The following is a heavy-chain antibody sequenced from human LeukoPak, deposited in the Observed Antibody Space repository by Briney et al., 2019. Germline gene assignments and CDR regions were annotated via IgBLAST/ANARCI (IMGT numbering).Heavy chain of an antibody. CDR1: GVTFSNIW. CDR2: INPDGSIT. Sequence: QPGGSLRLSCAASGVTFSNIWMYWVRQAPGKGLDGVALINPDGSITTYADSVKGRFTISRDNAKNTVYLQMNSLRGEDTAMYFCARGGDDYWGQGTLVIVSS. CDR3: ARGGDDY. V-gene: IGHV3-74*01. J-gene: IGHJ4*02. D-gene: IGHD2-21*01.